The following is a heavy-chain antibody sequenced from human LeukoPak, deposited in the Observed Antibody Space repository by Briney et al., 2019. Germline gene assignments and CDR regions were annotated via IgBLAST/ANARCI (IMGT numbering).Heavy chain of an antibody. CDR1: GGSISSYY. Sequence: SETLSLTCTVSGGSISSYYWSSIRQPPGKGLEWIGYIYYSGSTNYNPSLKSRVTISVDTSKNQFSLKLSSVTAADTAVYYCARDHGDYLYYFDYWGQGTLVTVSS. J-gene: IGHJ4*02. D-gene: IGHD4-17*01. V-gene: IGHV4-59*01. CDR2: IYYSGST. CDR3: ARDHGDYLYYFDY.